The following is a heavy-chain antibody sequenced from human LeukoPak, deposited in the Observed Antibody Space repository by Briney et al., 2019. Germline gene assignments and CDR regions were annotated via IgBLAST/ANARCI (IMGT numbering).Heavy chain of an antibody. Sequence: GGSLRLSCAASGFTFSSYSMNWVRQAPGKGLEWVSYISSSSSTIYYADSVKGRFTISRDNAKNSLYLQMNSLRAEDTAVYYCTTDLRLAVAASVPGGYWGQGTLVTVSS. J-gene: IGHJ4*02. CDR2: ISSSSSTI. CDR1: GFTFSSYS. CDR3: TTDLRLAVAASVPGGY. D-gene: IGHD6-19*01. V-gene: IGHV3-48*04.